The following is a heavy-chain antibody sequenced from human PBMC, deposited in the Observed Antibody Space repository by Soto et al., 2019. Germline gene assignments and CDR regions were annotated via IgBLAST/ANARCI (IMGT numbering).Heavy chain of an antibody. CDR1: GASISCFY. CDR2: IYATGTT. CDR3: VRDGTKTLRDWFDP. D-gene: IGHD1-1*01. V-gene: IGHV4-4*07. J-gene: IGHJ5*02. Sequence: SSETLSLTCTVSGASISCFYWGWIRKCAGKGLEWIGRIYATGTTDYNPSLKSRVMMSVDTSKKQFSLKLGSVTAADTAVYYCVRDGTKTLRDWFDPWGQGISVTVSS.